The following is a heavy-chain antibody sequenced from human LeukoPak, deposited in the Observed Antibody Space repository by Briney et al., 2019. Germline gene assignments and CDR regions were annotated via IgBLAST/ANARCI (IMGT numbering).Heavy chain of an antibody. V-gene: IGHV4-34*01. Sequence: SETLSLTCAVYGESFSGYYWSWIRQPPGKGLEWIGEINHSGSTNYNPSLKSRVATSLDKSSNQFSLRLTSVTAADTAMYFCAREEMPGKFDYWGQGILVTVSS. J-gene: IGHJ4*02. D-gene: IGHD1-26*01. CDR3: AREEMPGKFDY. CDR1: GESFSGYY. CDR2: INHSGST.